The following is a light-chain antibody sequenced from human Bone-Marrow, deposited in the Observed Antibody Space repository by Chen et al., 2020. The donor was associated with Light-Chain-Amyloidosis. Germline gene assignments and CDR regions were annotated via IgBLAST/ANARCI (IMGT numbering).Light chain of an antibody. CDR1: NIGSTS. V-gene: IGLV3-21*02. CDR2: DDS. CDR3: QVWGRGSDRPV. J-gene: IGLJ3*02. Sequence: SYVLTQPSSVSVAPGQTVTIACGGNNIGSTSVHWYQQTPGQAPLLVVYDDSDRPSGIPERLSGSNAGNTATLTSSVVEAGDEGDYYCQVWGRGSDRPVFGGGTKLTVL.